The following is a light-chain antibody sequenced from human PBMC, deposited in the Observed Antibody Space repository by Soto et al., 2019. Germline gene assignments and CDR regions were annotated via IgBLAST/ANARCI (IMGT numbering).Light chain of an antibody. CDR2: EVS. V-gene: IGLV2-14*01. CDR3: CLYIGTTTYV. CDR1: SSDIGDYKY. J-gene: IGLJ1*01. Sequence: QSVLTQPPSVSGSPGQSITISCTGTSSDIGDYKYVSWYQQHPGKVPKLMIYEVSVRPSGVSNRFSGSKSGNTASLTISGIQAEDKADYYCCLYIGTTTYVVGAWTKVTVL.